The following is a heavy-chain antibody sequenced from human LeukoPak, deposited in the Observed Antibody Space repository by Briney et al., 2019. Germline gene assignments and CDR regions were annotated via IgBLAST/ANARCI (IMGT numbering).Heavy chain of an antibody. CDR2: IKSRTDAGTT. CDR3: TTDRGITMIRGVIVY. Sequence: GGSLRLSCAASGFSFSNAWMTWVRQAPGKGLEWVGRIKSRTDAGTTEYAAPVKGRFTISSDDSKHTLYLEMNRLKIEDTAVYYCTTDRGITMIRGVIVYWGQGTLVSISS. CDR1: GFSFSNAW. V-gene: IGHV3-15*01. D-gene: IGHD3-10*01. J-gene: IGHJ4*02.